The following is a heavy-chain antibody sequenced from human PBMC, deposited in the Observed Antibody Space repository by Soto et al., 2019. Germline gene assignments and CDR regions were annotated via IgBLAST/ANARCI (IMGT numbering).Heavy chain of an antibody. J-gene: IGHJ4*02. CDR1: GGSISSYY. Sequence: ASETLSLTCTVSGGSISSYYWSWIRQPAGKGLEWIGRIYTSGSTNYNPSLKSRVTMSVDTSKNQFSLKLSSVTAADTAVYYCASGSLTYYDSSGYIYWGQGTLVTVSS. D-gene: IGHD3-22*01. CDR3: ASGSLTYYDSSGYIY. CDR2: IYTSGST. V-gene: IGHV4-4*07.